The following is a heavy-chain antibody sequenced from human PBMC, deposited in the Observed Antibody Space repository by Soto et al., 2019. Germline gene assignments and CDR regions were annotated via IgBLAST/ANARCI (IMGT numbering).Heavy chain of an antibody. V-gene: IGHV4-34*01. CDR2: INHSGST. Sequence: SETLSLTCAVYGGSFIGYYWSWIRQPPGKGLEWIGEINHSGSTNYNPSLKSRVTISVDTSKNQFSLKLSSVTAADTAVYYCARDLLLWFGSSYYGMDVWGQGTTVTVSS. D-gene: IGHD3-10*01. CDR3: ARDLLLWFGSSYYGMDV. J-gene: IGHJ6*02. CDR1: GGSFIGYY.